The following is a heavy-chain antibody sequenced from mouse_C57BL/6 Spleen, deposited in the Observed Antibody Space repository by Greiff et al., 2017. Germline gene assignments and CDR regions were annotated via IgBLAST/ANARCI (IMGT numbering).Heavy chain of an antibody. CDR3: ARDSITTVVDPFAY. CDR2: IDPSDSYT. Sequence: QVQLQQPGAELVRPGPSVTLSCKASGYTFTSYWMHWVKQRPGQGLEWIGVIDPSDSYTNYNQKFKGKATLTVDTSSSTAYMQLSSLTSEDSAVYYCARDSITTVVDPFAYWGQGTLVTVSA. D-gene: IGHD1-1*01. J-gene: IGHJ3*01. V-gene: IGHV1-59*01. CDR1: GYTFTSYW.